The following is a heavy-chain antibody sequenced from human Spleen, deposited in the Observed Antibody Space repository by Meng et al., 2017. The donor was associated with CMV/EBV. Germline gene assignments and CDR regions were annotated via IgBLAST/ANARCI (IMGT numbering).Heavy chain of an antibody. CDR3: ARDDYYYCDY. J-gene: IGHJ4*02. V-gene: IGHV4-39*07. D-gene: IGHD4/OR15-4a*01. CDR2: IYYSGST. CDR1: GGSISSSSYY. Sequence: SETLSLTCTVSGGSISSSSYYWGWIRQPPGKGLEWIGSIYYSGSTYYNPSLKSRVTISVDTSKNQFSLKLSSVTAADTAVYYCARDDYYYCDYWGQGTLVTVSS.